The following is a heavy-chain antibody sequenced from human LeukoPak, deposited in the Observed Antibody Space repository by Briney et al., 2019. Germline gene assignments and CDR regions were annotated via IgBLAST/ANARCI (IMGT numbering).Heavy chain of an antibody. CDR3: ARDVSDFWSFSKYYYMDV. D-gene: IGHD3-3*01. J-gene: IGHJ6*03. Sequence: GASVKVSCKASGYTFTSYGISWVRQAPGQGLEWMGWISAYNGNTNYAQKFQGRVTMTKDTSTSTAHMELRSLRSDDTAVYYCARDVSDFWSFSKYYYMDVWGKGTTVTVSS. V-gene: IGHV1-18*01. CDR2: ISAYNGNT. CDR1: GYTFTSYG.